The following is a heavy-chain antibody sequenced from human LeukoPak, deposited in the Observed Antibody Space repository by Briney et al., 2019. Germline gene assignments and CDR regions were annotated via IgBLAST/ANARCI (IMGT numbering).Heavy chain of an antibody. V-gene: IGHV4-4*07. CDR2: IYTSGST. J-gene: IGHJ4*02. Sequence: SETLSLTCTVSGGSLSTYYWNWIRQPAGKGLEWIGRIYTSGSTNYNPSLKSRVTMSVDTSRNQFSLKLSSVTAADTAVYYCASGNSLYYFDYWGQGTLVTVSS. CDR3: ASGNSLYYFDY. D-gene: IGHD4-23*01. CDR1: GGSLSTYY.